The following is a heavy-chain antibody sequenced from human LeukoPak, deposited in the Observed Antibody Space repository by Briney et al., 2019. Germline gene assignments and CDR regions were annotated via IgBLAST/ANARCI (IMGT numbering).Heavy chain of an antibody. CDR3: ARGLRIFGVVTGFDY. CDR2: IIPILGIA. V-gene: IGHV1-69*04. Sequence: GASVKVSCKASGGTFSSYAISWVRQAPGQGLEWMGRIIPILGIANYAQKFQGRVTITADESTSTAYMELSSLRSEDTAVYYCARGLRIFGVVTGFDYWGQGTLVTVSS. CDR1: GGTFSSYA. J-gene: IGHJ4*02. D-gene: IGHD3-3*01.